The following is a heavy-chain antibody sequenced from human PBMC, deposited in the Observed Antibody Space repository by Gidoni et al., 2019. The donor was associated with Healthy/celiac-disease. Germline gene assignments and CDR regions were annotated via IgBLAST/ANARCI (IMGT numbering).Heavy chain of an antibody. J-gene: IGHJ4*02. CDR3: ARGAPYGDYPFDY. D-gene: IGHD4-17*01. CDR2: IYYSGST. Sequence: QLQLPESGPGLVKPSETLSLTCTVSGGSISSSSYYWGWIRQPPGKGLEWIGSIYYSGSTYYNPSLKSRVTISVDTSKNQFSLKLSSVTAADTAVYYCARGAPYGDYPFDYWGQGTLVTVSS. CDR1: GGSISSSSYY. V-gene: IGHV4-39*07.